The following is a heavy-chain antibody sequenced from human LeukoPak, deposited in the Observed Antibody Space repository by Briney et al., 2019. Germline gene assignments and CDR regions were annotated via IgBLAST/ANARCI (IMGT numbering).Heavy chain of an antibody. V-gene: IGHV3-53*01. CDR2: IYSGGST. Sequence: GGSLRLSCAASGFTVSSNYMSWVRQAPGKGLEWVSVIYSGGSTYYADSVKGRFTISRDNSKNTLYLQMNSLRAEDTAVYYCASPYGSGDYYYYGMDVWGQGTTVTVSS. D-gene: IGHD3-10*01. CDR3: ASPYGSGDYYYYGMDV. J-gene: IGHJ6*02. CDR1: GFTVSSNY.